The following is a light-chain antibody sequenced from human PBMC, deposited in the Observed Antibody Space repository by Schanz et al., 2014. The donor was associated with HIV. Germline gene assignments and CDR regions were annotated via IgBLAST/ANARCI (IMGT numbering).Light chain of an antibody. CDR2: DSD. J-gene: IGLJ3*02. CDR3: GTWDSSLRAVV. CDR1: SSNIGNNY. Sequence: QSVLTQPPSVSAAAGQKVTISCSGSSSNIGNNYVSWYQQGPGTAPKLLIYDSDKRPSGIPDRVSGSKSATSATLAITGLQSGDEADYYCGTWDSSLRAVVFGAGTKVTVL. V-gene: IGLV1-51*01.